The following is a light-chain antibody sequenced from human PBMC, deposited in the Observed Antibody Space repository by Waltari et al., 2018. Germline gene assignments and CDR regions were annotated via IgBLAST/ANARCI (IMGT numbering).Light chain of an antibody. J-gene: IGLJ1*01. CDR2: DVT. CDR3: CSYAGRDYV. CDR1: SPDVGDYDY. Sequence: QSALTQPRSVSGSTGQSVTISCPGISPDVGDYDYVAWYQQLPGKAPKLMIYDVTKRPSGVPDRFSGSKSGSTASLTISGLQTEDEADYYCCSYAGRDYVFATGTKVTVL. V-gene: IGLV2-11*01.